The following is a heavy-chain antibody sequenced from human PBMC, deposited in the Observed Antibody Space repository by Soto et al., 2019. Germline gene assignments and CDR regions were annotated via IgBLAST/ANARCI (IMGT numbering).Heavy chain of an antibody. Sequence: QVQLQESGPGLVKPSGTLSLTCAVSSGSISSSNWWSWVRQPPGKGLEWIGEIYHSGSTNYNPSLKCRVTISVNNSRTQFARKLSSVTAADTAVYYCARRITMVGGVIKRYYFNYWGQGTLVTVSS. CDR3: ARRITMVGGVIKRYYFNY. CDR1: SGSISSSNW. CDR2: IYHSGST. J-gene: IGHJ4*02. D-gene: IGHD3-10*01. V-gene: IGHV4-4*02.